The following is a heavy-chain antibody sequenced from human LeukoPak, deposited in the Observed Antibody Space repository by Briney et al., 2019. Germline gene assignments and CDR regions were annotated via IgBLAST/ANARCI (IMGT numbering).Heavy chain of an antibody. CDR2: INHSGST. D-gene: IGHD3-10*01. Sequence: PSETLSLTCTVSGGSISSGGYYWSWIRQHPGKGLEWIVEINHSGSTNYNPSLKSRVTISVDTSKNQFSLKLSSVTAADTAVYYCARSPPRYGSGSYYRFDPWGQGTLVTVSS. CDR1: GGSISSGGYY. CDR3: ARSPPRYGSGSYYRFDP. J-gene: IGHJ5*02. V-gene: IGHV4-39*07.